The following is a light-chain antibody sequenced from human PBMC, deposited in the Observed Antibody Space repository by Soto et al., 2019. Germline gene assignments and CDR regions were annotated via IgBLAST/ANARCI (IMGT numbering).Light chain of an antibody. CDR3: QQYNSYSES. V-gene: IGKV1-5*03. Sequence: DIQMTQSPSTLSGSVGDRVTITCRASQTISSWLAWYQQKPGKAPKLLIYKASTLKSGVPSRFSGSGSGTEFTLTFSILRPEDFATYYCQQYNSYSESFGQGTKVELK. J-gene: IGKJ1*01. CDR1: QTISSW. CDR2: KAS.